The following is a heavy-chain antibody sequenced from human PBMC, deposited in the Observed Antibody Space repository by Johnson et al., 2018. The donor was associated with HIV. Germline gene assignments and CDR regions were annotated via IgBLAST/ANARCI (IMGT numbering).Heavy chain of an antibody. J-gene: IGHJ3*02. CDR2: IWYDGSNK. CDR1: GFTFSSYA. D-gene: IGHD6-13*01. Sequence: QVQLVESGGGVVQPGRSLRLSCAASGFTFSSYAFHWVRQAPGKGLEWVAVIWYDGSNKYYADSVKGRFTISRDNAKNSLYLQMNSLRAEDPALYYCAKDRKGSSSWLRSGVAFDIWGQGTMVTVSS. CDR3: AKDRKGSSSWLRSGVAFDI. V-gene: IGHV3-33*03.